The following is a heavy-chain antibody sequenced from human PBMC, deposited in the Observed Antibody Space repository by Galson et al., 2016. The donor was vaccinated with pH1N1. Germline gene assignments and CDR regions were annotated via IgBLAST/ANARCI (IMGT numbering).Heavy chain of an antibody. J-gene: IGHJ4*02. Sequence: SLRLSCAASGFTFSSYAMSWVRQAPGKGPEWVSGINSSGGSTYYADSVKGRFTISRDNSKNTMYLQMNSLRAEDTAVYYCARYSGIGARAQDYWGQGTLVTVSS. D-gene: IGHD6-6*01. CDR3: ARYSGIGARAQDY. CDR1: GFTFSSYA. V-gene: IGHV3-23*01. CDR2: INSSGGST.